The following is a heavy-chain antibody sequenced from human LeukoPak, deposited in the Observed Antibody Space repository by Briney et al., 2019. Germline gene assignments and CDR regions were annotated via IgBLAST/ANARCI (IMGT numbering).Heavy chain of an antibody. J-gene: IGHJ6*02. CDR2: INHSGST. Sequence: GSLRLSCTASGFSFSGYYWSWIRQPPGKGLEWIGEINHSGSTNYNPSLKSRVTISVDTSKNQFSLKLSSVTAADTAVYYCARGFGLYYYYGMDVWGQGTTVTVSS. CDR1: GFSFSGYY. V-gene: IGHV4-34*01. CDR3: ARGFGLYYYYGMDV. D-gene: IGHD3-10*01.